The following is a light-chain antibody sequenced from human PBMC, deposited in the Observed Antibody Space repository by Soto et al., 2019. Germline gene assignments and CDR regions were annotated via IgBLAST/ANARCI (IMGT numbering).Light chain of an antibody. CDR1: QSVSSSY. CDR3: QQYDSWPWT. Sequence: EIVLTQSPGTLSVSPGERATLSCRASQSVSSSYLAWYQQKPGQAPTILIYAASSRATGIPARFSGSGSGTDFTLTISSLESEDFAVYYCQQYDSWPWTFGQGTKVDIK. CDR2: AAS. J-gene: IGKJ1*01. V-gene: IGKV3-20*01.